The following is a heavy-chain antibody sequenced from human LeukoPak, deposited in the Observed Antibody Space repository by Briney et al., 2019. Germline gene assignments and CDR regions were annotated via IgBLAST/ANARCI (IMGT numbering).Heavy chain of an antibody. V-gene: IGHV3-74*01. J-gene: IGHJ5*02. Sequence: QPGGSLRLSCAASGFTFSSYGMHWARQSPGKGLVWVSCINGDGSDTRYSDSVKGRSTISRDNAKNTLYLQMNSLRVEDTAVYYCARDPRNKGFDPWGQGTLVTVSS. CDR2: INGDGSDT. CDR1: GFTFSSYG. D-gene: IGHD1/OR15-1a*01. CDR3: ARDPRNKGFDP.